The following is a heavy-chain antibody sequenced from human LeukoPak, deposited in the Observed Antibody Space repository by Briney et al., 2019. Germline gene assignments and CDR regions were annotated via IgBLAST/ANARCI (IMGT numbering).Heavy chain of an antibody. CDR1: GFTFGGYG. CDR3: TRYNNDHFDY. CDR2: IAYYGSRA. Sequence: GGSLRLSCAGSGFTFGGYGMHWFRQTPGKGLEWVAVIAYYGSRAFYAHSVKGRFTISRDNSKNTMSVQMDDLRAEDTAVYYCTRYNNDHFDYWGQGTLVTVSS. V-gene: IGHV3-33*01. D-gene: IGHD1-14*01. J-gene: IGHJ4*02.